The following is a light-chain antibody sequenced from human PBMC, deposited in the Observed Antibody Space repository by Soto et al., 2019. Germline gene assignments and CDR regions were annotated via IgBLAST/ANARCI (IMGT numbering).Light chain of an antibody. CDR3: SSYAGSNNFV. V-gene: IGLV2-8*01. Sequence: TLPPSASGSPGKSVTISCTGTSSDIGAYIYVSWYQQHPGKAPKLMISEVSRRPSGVPERFSGSKSGNTASLTVSGLQADDEAHYYCSSYAGSNNFVFGTGTKVTVL. CDR1: SSDIGAYIY. J-gene: IGLJ1*01. CDR2: EVS.